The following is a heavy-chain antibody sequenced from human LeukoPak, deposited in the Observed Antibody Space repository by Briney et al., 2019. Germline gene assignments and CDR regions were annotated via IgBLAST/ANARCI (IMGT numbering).Heavy chain of an antibody. CDR1: GYTFTGYY. Sequence: ASVKVSCKASGYTFTGYYIHWVRQTPGQGLEWMGWINPNSGGTNYAPTFQGRVTMTRDTSISTAYMELSRLTSDDTTIYYCATTLHIVVVTWHAFDIWGQGTMVTVSS. J-gene: IGHJ3*02. CDR3: ATTLHIVVVTWHAFDI. CDR2: INPNSGGT. D-gene: IGHD2-21*02. V-gene: IGHV1-2*02.